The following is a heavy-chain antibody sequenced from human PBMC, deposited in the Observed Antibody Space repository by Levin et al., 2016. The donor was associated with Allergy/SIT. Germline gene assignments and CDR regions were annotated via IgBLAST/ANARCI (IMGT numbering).Heavy chain of an antibody. Sequence: GESLKISCAASGFTFSSYAMSWVRQAPGKGLEWVSAISGSGGSTYYADSVKGRFTISRDNSKNTLYLQMNSLRAEDTAVYYCAALRGFDYWGQGTLVTVSS. CDR2: ISGSGGST. CDR3: AALRGFDY. CDR1: GFTFSSYA. V-gene: IGHV3-23*01. D-gene: IGHD4-17*01. J-gene: IGHJ4*02.